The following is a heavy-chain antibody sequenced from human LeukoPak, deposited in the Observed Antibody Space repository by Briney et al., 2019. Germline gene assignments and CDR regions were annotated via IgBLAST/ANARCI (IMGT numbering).Heavy chain of an antibody. CDR1: GGSISSSNW. J-gene: IGHJ4*02. CDR2: IYHSGST. D-gene: IGHD6-13*01. V-gene: IGHV4-4*02. CDR3: AGGSSWSPNDYYFDY. Sequence: SGTLSLTCAVSGGSISSSNWWSWVRQPPGKGLEWIGEIYHSGSTNYNPSLKSRVTISVDKSKNQFSLKLSSVTAADTAVYYCAGGSSWSPNDYYFDYWGQGTLVTVSS.